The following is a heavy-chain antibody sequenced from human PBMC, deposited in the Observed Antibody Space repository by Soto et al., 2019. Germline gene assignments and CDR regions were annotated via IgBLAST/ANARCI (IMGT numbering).Heavy chain of an antibody. V-gene: IGHV6-1*01. D-gene: IGHD5-18*01. CDR1: GDSASSNSAA. CDR2: TYYRSKWYN. J-gene: IGHJ4*02. CDR3: ARERLFESEWTAMVD. Sequence: TLSLTCAISGDSASSNSAASNCIRQSPLRGLEWLGRTYYRSKWYNDYAVSVKSRITINPDTSKNQFSLQLNSVTPEDTAVYYCARERLFESEWTAMVDWGQGTLVTVSS.